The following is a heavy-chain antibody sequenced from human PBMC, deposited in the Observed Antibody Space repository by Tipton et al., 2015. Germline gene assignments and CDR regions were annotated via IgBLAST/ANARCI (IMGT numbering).Heavy chain of an antibody. CDR1: GFSFSTYV. V-gene: IGHV3-21*01. J-gene: IGHJ4*02. D-gene: IGHD2-8*01. CDR2: IASSYI. Sequence: SLRLSCAASGFSFSTYVMSWIRQAPGKGLEWVSSIASSYIYYADAVKGRFTISRDNGKDSLYLQMSSLRAEDTAVYYCARGGGSTNGVCYYPDYWGQGTLVTVSS. CDR3: ARGGGSTNGVCYYPDY.